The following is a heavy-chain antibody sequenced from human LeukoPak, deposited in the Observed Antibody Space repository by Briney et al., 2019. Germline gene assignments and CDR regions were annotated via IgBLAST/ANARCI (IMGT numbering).Heavy chain of an antibody. CDR3: ARDPLRYCSSTSCYISTRDAFDI. CDR2: IYYTGSA. D-gene: IGHD2-2*02. V-gene: IGHV4-39*02. J-gene: IGHJ3*02. Sequence: PSETLSLTCTVSGGSISSSSYYWGWIRQPPGKGLEWIGTIYYTGSAYYNPSLKSRVTISVDTSKNQFSLKLSSVTAADTAVYYCARDPLRYCSSTSCYISTRDAFDIWGQGTMVTVSS. CDR1: GGSISSSSYY.